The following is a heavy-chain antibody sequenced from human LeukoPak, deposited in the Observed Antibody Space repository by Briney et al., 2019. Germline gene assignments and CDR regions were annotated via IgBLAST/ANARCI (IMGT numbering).Heavy chain of an antibody. D-gene: IGHD3-10*01. CDR2: INPSGGST. Sequence: VASVKVSCKASGYTFTSYHMHWVRQAPGQGLEWMGIINPSGGSTSYAQKFQGRVTMTRDTSTSTVYMELSSLRSEDTAVYYCARAEGHGSGSYQVWFDPWGQGTLVTVSS. V-gene: IGHV1-46*01. CDR3: ARAEGHGSGSYQVWFDP. CDR1: GYTFTSYH. J-gene: IGHJ5*02.